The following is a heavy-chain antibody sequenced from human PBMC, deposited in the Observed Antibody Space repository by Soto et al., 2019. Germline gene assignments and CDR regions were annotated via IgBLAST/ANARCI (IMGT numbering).Heavy chain of an antibody. CDR2: INHSRST. V-gene: IGHV4-34*01. D-gene: IGHD2-8*02. Sequence: SETLSLTCAVYGGSFSGYYWTWTRQPPGTGLEWIGEINHSRSTNYNPSLKSRVTISVDTSKNQFSLKLTSVTAADTAVYYCARDKITGLFDYWGQGTLVTVSS. CDR3: ARDKITGLFDY. CDR1: GGSFSGYY. J-gene: IGHJ4*02.